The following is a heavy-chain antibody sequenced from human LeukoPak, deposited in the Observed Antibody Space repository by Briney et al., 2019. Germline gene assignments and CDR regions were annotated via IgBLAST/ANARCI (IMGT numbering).Heavy chain of an antibody. CDR2: IKLDGSER. Sequence: GGSLRLSCVASGFTFGKYWMSWVRQAPGKGLEWVANIKLDGSERNYVDSVKGRFTISRDNTKNSLYLQMNSLRVEDTAVFYCARDQYDTWSRRGNFDSWGQGTLVAVSS. D-gene: IGHD3-3*01. CDR3: ARDQYDTWSRRGNFDS. V-gene: IGHV3-7*03. CDR1: GFTFGKYW. J-gene: IGHJ4*02.